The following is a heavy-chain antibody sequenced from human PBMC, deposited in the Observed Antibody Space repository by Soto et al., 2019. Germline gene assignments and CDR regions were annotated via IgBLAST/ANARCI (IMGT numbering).Heavy chain of an antibody. J-gene: IGHJ4*02. D-gene: IGHD6-6*01. V-gene: IGHV3-7*03. CDR2: ISPDGSDK. Sequence: VRLVESGGTLVQPGGSLRISCAASGLTFSRHWMTWVRQTPGKGPEWVANISPDGSDKSYVDSVKGRFTISRDNDKNSLSLKLDSLRAEDTAVYHCASRPAGNTYHAVFDFWGQGTLVTVSS. CDR1: GLTFSRHW. CDR3: ASRPAGNTYHAVFDF.